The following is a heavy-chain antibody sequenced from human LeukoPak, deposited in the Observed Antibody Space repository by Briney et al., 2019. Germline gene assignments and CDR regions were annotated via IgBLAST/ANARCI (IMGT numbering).Heavy chain of an antibody. CDR3: TTYPLRYYYDSSGYYLVY. V-gene: IGHV3-15*01. CDR1: GFTFSNAW. J-gene: IGHJ4*02. Sequence: SGGSLRLSCAASGFTFSNAWMSWVRQAPGKGLEWVGRIKSKTDGGTTDYAAPVKGRFTISRDDSKNTLYLQMNSLKTEDTAVYYRTTYPLRYYYDSSGYYLVYWGQGTLVTVSS. D-gene: IGHD3-22*01. CDR2: IKSKTDGGTT.